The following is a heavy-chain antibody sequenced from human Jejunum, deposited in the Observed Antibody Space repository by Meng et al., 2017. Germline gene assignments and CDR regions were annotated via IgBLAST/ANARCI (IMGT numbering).Heavy chain of an antibody. D-gene: IGHD1-1*01. CDR1: GAPMSSGNYY. CDR2: IYYSGST. V-gene: IGHV4-31*01. Sequence: QINLQASGPGLGKPSQPLSLTFTVSGAPMSSGNYYWTWIRQHPGKGLEWIGYIYYSGSTYYNPSLQSLVTISIDMSENQFSLKLTSVTAADTAVYYCARVNWTSSYWYFDLWGRGTLVTVSS. CDR3: ARVNWTSSYWYFDL. J-gene: IGHJ2*01.